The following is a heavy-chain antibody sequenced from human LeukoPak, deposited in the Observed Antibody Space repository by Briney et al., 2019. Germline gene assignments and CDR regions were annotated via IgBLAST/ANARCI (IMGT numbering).Heavy chain of an antibody. CDR1: GFTFSSYG. CDR2: ISYDGSNK. J-gene: IGHJ4*02. V-gene: IGHV3-30*03. D-gene: IGHD2/OR15-2a*01. CDR3: ASLSHRQDFDY. Sequence: GRSLRLSCAASGFTFSSYGMHWVRQAPGKGLEWVAVISYDGSNKYYADSVKGRFTISRDNSKNTLYLQMNSLRAEDTAVYYCASLSHRQDFDYWGQGTLVTVSS.